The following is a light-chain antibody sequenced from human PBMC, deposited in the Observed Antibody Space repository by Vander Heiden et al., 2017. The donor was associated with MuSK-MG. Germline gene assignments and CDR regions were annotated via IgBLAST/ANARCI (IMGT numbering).Light chain of an antibody. CDR2: EVN. J-gene: IGLJ2*01. Sequence: QSALTQPPSASGSPGQSVTISCTGTSSDVGAYNSVSWYQQHPGKAHKLMISEVNKRPSGVPDRFSGSKSGSTASLTVSGLQAEEEADYYCSSYAGNNNLVFGGGTKLTVL. CDR3: SSYAGNNNLV. V-gene: IGLV2-8*01. CDR1: SSDVGAYNS.